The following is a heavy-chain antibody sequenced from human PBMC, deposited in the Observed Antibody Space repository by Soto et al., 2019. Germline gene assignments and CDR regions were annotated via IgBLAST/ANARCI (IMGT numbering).Heavy chain of an antibody. D-gene: IGHD3-16*02. Sequence: GASVKVSCKASGYTFTSYGISWVRQAPGQGLEWMGWISAYNGNTNYAQKLQGRVTMTTDTSTSTAYMELRSLRSDDTAVYYCAMEYDYIWGSYRYTGRSGDAFDIWGQGTMVTVSS. V-gene: IGHV1-18*01. CDR2: ISAYNGNT. CDR1: GYTFTSYG. J-gene: IGHJ3*02. CDR3: AMEYDYIWGSYRYTGRSGDAFDI.